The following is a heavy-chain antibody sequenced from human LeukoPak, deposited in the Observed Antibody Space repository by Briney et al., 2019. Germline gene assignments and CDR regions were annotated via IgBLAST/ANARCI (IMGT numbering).Heavy chain of an antibody. V-gene: IGHV3-23*01. Sequence: GGSLRLSCAASGFTFSSFGMSWVRQAPGKGLEWVSAISGSGRSTYYADSVKGRFTISSDTSKNTLYLQMNSLTAEGTALYYCAKRFSCSSTTCYGFDSWGQGTLVTVSS. CDR1: GFTFSSFG. D-gene: IGHD2-2*01. CDR3: AKRFSCSSTTCYGFDS. CDR2: ISGSGRST. J-gene: IGHJ4*02.